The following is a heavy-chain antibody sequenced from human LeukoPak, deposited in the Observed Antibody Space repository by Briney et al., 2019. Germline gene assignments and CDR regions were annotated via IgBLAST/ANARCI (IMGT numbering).Heavy chain of an antibody. Sequence: SQTLSLTCTVSGGSISSGGYYWSWIRQPPGKGLEWIGYIYYSGTTSYNPSLKSRVTISVDTSKNQFSLKLSSVTAADTAVYYCARDGYDSSGYRTPFDYWGQGTLVTVSS. CDR1: GGSISSGGYY. D-gene: IGHD3-22*01. CDR3: ARDGYDSSGYRTPFDY. J-gene: IGHJ4*02. CDR2: IYYSGTT. V-gene: IGHV4-30-4*08.